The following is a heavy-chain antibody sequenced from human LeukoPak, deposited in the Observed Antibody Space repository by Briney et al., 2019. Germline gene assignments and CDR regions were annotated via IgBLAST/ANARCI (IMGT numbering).Heavy chain of an antibody. CDR3: AKDIHPGLDSGASCCFDY. J-gene: IGHJ4*02. D-gene: IGHD3-22*01. Sequence: GSVRVSCKPSGYTFSRHGITWVRQAPGQGLEWMGWVSGYNGKTNYAQNVQGRVTITTDTSTNTAYMELRSLRSDDTAVYYCAKDIHPGLDSGASCCFDYWGQGTPVSVSS. CDR2: VSGYNGKT. V-gene: IGHV1-18*01. CDR1: GYTFSRHG.